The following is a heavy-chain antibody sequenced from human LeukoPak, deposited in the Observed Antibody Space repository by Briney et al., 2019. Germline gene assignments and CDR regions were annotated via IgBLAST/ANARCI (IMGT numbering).Heavy chain of an antibody. V-gene: IGHV3-23*01. CDR1: GFTFSSYA. Sequence: GGSLRLSCAASGFTFSSYAMSWVRQAPGKGLEWVSAISGSGGRTYYPDSVKGRFTISRDNSKNTLYLQMNSLRAEDTAVYYCLSGVVIIDPIDYWGQGTLVTVSS. J-gene: IGHJ4*02. CDR2: ISGSGGRT. CDR3: LSGVVIIDPIDY. D-gene: IGHD3-3*01.